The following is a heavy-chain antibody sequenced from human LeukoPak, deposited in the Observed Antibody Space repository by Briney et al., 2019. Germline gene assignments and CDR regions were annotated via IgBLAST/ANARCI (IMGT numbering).Heavy chain of an antibody. D-gene: IGHD3-22*01. Sequence: GGSLRLSCAASGFTFSSYGMSWVRQAPGKGLEWVSAISGSGGSTYYADSVKGRFTISRDNSKNTLYLQMNSLRAEDTAVYYCAKDLGYYDSSRLFDYWGQGTLVTVSS. CDR1: GFTFSSYG. J-gene: IGHJ4*02. CDR2: ISGSGGST. CDR3: AKDLGYYDSSRLFDY. V-gene: IGHV3-23*01.